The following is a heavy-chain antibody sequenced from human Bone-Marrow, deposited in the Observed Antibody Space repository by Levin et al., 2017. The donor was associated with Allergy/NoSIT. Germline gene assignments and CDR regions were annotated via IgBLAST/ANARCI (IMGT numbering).Heavy chain of an antibody. Sequence: KSSETLSLTCSVSGGSVRGENYYWSWIRQPPGKRLEWIGYISYSGATTYSLSLESRVTISLGASENHFSLRLSSLTAADTSVYYCARYHGDSSDAFAIWGQGTMVTVSS. J-gene: IGHJ3*02. D-gene: IGHD4-17*01. V-gene: IGHV4-61*03. CDR3: ARYHGDSSDAFAI. CDR1: GGSVRGENYY. CDR2: ISYSGAT.